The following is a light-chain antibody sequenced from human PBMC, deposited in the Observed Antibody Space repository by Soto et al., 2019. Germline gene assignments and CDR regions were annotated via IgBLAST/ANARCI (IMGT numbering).Light chain of an antibody. V-gene: IGKV3-20*01. Sequence: EIVLTQSPGTLSLSPGETVTLSCRASQSISSNYVAWFQHKPGQAPRLLIYGASSRAPGIPERFSGSGSGTDFSLIINRLEPEDSAVFYCQQYGYPQLTFGGGTKVDIK. CDR1: QSISSNY. CDR2: GAS. CDR3: QQYGYPQLT. J-gene: IGKJ4*01.